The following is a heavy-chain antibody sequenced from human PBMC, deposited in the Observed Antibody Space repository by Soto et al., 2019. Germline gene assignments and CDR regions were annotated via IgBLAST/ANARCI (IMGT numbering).Heavy chain of an antibody. J-gene: IGHJ5*02. Sequence: GESLKISCHASGYRFSNYWITWVRQMPGKGLEWMGTIDPNDYYSNNSPSFQGQVTISVDKSISTAYLQWSTLKASDTAMYYCARGYCTTTICDPWFDPWGQGTLVTVSS. V-gene: IGHV5-10-1*04. CDR2: IDPNDYYS. D-gene: IGHD2-2*01. CDR3: ARGYCTTTICDPWFDP. CDR1: GYRFSNYW.